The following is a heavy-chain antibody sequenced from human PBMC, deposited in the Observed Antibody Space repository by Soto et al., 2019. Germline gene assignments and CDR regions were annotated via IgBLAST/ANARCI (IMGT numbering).Heavy chain of an antibody. CDR2: IYSGGST. CDR3: ARVGDVVVVTARDAFDI. J-gene: IGHJ3*02. V-gene: IGHV3-53*01. CDR1: GFTVSSNY. D-gene: IGHD2-21*02. Sequence: GGSLRLSCASSGFTVSSNYMSWVRQAPGKGLEWVSVIYSGGSTYYADSVKGRFTISRDNSKNTLYLQMNSLRAEDTAVYYCARVGDVVVVTARDAFDISGQGTMVTVSS.